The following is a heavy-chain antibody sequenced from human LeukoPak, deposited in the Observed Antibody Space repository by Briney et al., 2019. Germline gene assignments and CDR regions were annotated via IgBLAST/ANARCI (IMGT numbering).Heavy chain of an antibody. Sequence: PLKRSSKTPVVTFISSAFTWVRHAPVHGLEWIGGINPNYGTANYAQKFQGRVTITTDESTSTAYMELSSLRSEDTAVYYCAGEGGGKLELRLDYWGQGTLVTVSS. V-gene: IGHV1-69*05. CDR2: INPNYGTA. J-gene: IGHJ4*02. CDR3: AGEGGGKLELRLDY. CDR1: VVTFISSA. D-gene: IGHD1-7*01.